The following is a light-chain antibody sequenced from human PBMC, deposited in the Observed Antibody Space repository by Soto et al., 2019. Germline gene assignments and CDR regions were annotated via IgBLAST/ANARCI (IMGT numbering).Light chain of an antibody. Sequence: EIVLTQSPGTLSLSPGESATLSCRASQSVSSSYLAWYQQKPGQAPRLLIYGASSRATGIPDRFSGSGSGTDFTLTISRLEPEDFAVYYCQQYGSSPWTFGQGTKGEIK. V-gene: IGKV3-20*01. CDR3: QQYGSSPWT. CDR2: GAS. CDR1: QSVSSSY. J-gene: IGKJ1*01.